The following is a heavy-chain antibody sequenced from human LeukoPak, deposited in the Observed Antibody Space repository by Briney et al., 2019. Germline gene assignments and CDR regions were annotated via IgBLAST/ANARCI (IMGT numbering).Heavy chain of an antibody. J-gene: IGHJ4*02. D-gene: IGHD6-13*01. Sequence: SETLSLTCTVSGGSISSSSYYWGWIRQPPGKGLEWIGSIYYSGSTYYNPSLKSRVTISVDTSKNQFSLKLSSVTAADTAVYYCASFRPPSYIAAAGTGFDYWGQGTLVTVSS. CDR1: GGSISSSSYY. CDR2: IYYSGST. CDR3: ASFRPPSYIAAAGTGFDY. V-gene: IGHV4-39*01.